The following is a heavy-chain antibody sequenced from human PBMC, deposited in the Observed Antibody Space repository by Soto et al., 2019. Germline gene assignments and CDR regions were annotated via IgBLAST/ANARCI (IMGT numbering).Heavy chain of an antibody. CDR2: IWYDGSNK. CDR1: GFTFSSYG. CDR3: AREGELRDYYGSGSPNYYFDY. Sequence: QVQLVESGGGVVQPGRSLRLSCAASGFTFSSYGMHWVRQAPGKGLEWVAVIWYDGSNKYYADSVKGRFTISRDNSKNTLYLQMNSLRAEDTAVYYCAREGELRDYYGSGSPNYYFDYWGQGTLVTVSS. J-gene: IGHJ4*02. D-gene: IGHD3-10*01. V-gene: IGHV3-33*01.